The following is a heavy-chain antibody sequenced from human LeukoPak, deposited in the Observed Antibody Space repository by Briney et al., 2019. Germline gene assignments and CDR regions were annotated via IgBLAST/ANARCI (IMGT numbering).Heavy chain of an antibody. CDR3: AKDLRYGGYDLQDD. CDR1: ELRFTSHG. Sequence: GRSLRLSCTAPELRFTSHGIHWVRQAPGKGLEWVSAISGSGGSTYYADSVKGRFTISRDNSKNTLYLQMNSLRAEDTAVYYCAKDLRYGGYDLQDDWGQGTLVTVSS. J-gene: IGHJ4*02. CDR2: ISGSGGST. V-gene: IGHV3-23*01. D-gene: IGHD5-12*01.